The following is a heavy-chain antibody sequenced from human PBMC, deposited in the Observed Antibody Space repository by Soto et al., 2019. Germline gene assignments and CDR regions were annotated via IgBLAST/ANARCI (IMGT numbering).Heavy chain of an antibody. V-gene: IGHV1-18*01. CDR3: ARASGDYGLSEYFQH. CDR1: GYTFTSYG. J-gene: IGHJ1*01. CDR2: ISTYNGNT. D-gene: IGHD4-17*01. Sequence: QVQLVQSGGEVKKPGASVKVSCKASGYTFTSYGISWVRQAPGQGLEWMGWISTYNGNTNYAQTVQGRVTMTTDTSTSTAYMELRSLRSDDTSVYYCARASGDYGLSEYFQHWGQGTLVTVSS.